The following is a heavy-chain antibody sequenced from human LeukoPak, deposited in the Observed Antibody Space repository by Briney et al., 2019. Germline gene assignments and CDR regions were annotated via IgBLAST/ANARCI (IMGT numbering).Heavy chain of an antibody. CDR2: ISSSSSYI. D-gene: IGHD3-3*01. V-gene: IGHV3-21*01. CDR3: ARTIPPIFGVVIPFDY. J-gene: IGHJ4*02. CDR1: GFTFSSYS. Sequence: GGSLRLSCAASGFTFSSYSMNWVRQAPGKGLEWVSSISSSSSYIYYADSVKGRFTISRDNAKNSLYLQMNSLRAEDTAVYYCARTIPPIFGVVIPFDYWGQGTLVTVSS.